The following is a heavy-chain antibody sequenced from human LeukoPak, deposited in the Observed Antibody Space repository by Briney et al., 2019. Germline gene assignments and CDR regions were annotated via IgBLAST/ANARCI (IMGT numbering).Heavy chain of an antibody. D-gene: IGHD2-2*01. Sequence: GGSLRLSCAASGFTFSSYEMDWVRRAPGKGLEWVSYIASSGSTIFYADSLKGRFTVSRDNAKNSLYLQMNSLRAEDTAIYYCARRYCSTTSCLFDYWGQGTLVTVSS. CDR3: ARRYCSTTSCLFDY. CDR1: GFTFSSYE. J-gene: IGHJ4*02. V-gene: IGHV3-48*03. CDR2: IASSGSTI.